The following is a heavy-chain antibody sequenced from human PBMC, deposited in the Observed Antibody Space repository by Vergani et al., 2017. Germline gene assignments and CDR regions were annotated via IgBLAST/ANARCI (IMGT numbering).Heavy chain of an antibody. D-gene: IGHD2-2*02. CDR3: ARGSGVVVPAAIPWFDP. J-gene: IGHJ5*02. CDR2: INHSGST. Sequence: QVQLQQWGAGLLKPSETLSLTCAVYGGSFSGYYWSWIRQPPGKGLEWIGEINHSGSTNYNPSLKSRGTISVDTAKNQFSLKLSAVTAADAAVYYCARGSGVVVPAAIPWFDPWGQGTLVTVSS. CDR1: GGSFSGYY. V-gene: IGHV4-34*01.